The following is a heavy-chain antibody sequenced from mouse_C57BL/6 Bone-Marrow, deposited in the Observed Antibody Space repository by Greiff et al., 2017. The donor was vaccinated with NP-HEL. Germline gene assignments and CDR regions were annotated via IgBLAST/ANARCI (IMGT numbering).Heavy chain of an antibody. D-gene: IGHD2-14*01. CDR1: GYTFTSYW. J-gene: IGHJ3*01. V-gene: IGHV1-55*01. CDR3: ERSGGTWPAY. CDR2: IYPGSGST. Sequence: QVQLQQPGAELVKPGASVKMSCKASGYTFTSYWITWVKQRPGQGLEWIGDIYPGSGSTNYNEKFKGKATLTVDTSSSTAYMQLSGLTSEDSAVYYCERSGGTWPAYWGQGTMVTVSA.